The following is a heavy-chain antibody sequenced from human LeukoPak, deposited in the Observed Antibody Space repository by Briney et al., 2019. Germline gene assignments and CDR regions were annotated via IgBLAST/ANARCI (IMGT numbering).Heavy chain of an antibody. J-gene: IGHJ4*01. D-gene: IGHD5-18*01. CDR1: GFTFNDYQ. CDR3: ARERYSSSFDY. CDR2: ISNSGTTT. V-gene: IGHV3-11*01. Sequence: GGSLRLSCAASGFTFNDYQMNWIRQAPGKGPEWVSYISNSGTTTFYADSVRGRFTLSRDNARNSLLLQMDCLSAEDTAVYYCARERYSSSFDYWGQGALVTVSS.